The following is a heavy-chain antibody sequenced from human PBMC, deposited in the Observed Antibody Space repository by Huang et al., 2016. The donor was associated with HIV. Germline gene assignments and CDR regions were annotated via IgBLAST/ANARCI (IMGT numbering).Heavy chain of an antibody. CDR3: AKKSAMEQPLVGAWF. D-gene: IGHD1-26*01. CDR2: LSRSSNLI. CDR1: GFTFSNSK. Sequence: EVQLVESGGGLVQPGGSLRLSCAAYGFTFSNSKMNWFRQTPGQGMEWLSYLSRSSNLIYNADSVKGRFTISRDNAQSTPYFQMTTLRAEDTAVYYCAKKSAMEQPLVGAWFWGQGTLVTVSS. V-gene: IGHV3-48*01. J-gene: IGHJ4*02.